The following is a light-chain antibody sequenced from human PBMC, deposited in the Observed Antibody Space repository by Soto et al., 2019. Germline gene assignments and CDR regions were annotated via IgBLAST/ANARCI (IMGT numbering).Light chain of an antibody. CDR3: QPYGSSPT. CDR2: GAS. Sequence: EIVLTQSPGTLSLSPGERATLSCRASQSVSSSYLAWYQPKPGQAPRILIYGASSRATGIPDKFSASGSGTDFTLTISRLEPDDFAVYYCQPYGSSPTFGQGTKLEIK. CDR1: QSVSSSY. V-gene: IGKV3-20*01. J-gene: IGKJ1*01.